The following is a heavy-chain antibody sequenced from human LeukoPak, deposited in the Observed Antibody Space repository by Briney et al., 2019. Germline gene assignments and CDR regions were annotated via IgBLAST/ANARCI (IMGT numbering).Heavy chain of an antibody. D-gene: IGHD3-22*01. V-gene: IGHV1-2*02. Sequence: ASVKVSCKASGYTFTCYYMHWVRQAPGQGLEWMGWINPNSGGTNYAQKFQGRVTMTRDTSISTAYMGLSRLRSDDTAVYYCARTRASVYYDSSGHHPHFDYWGQGTLVTVSS. CDR1: GYTFTCYY. J-gene: IGHJ4*02. CDR2: INPNSGGT. CDR3: ARTRASVYYDSSGHHPHFDY.